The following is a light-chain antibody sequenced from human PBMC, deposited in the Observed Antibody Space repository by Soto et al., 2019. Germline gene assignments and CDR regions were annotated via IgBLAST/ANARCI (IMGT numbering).Light chain of an antibody. Sequence: DIVMTQSPATLSVSPGERATLSCRASQSVSINLAWYQQKPGQGPRLLIYGASTRATGFPARFSGSGSGTDFTLTISSLQSEDFAVYYCQQYNNWPRTFGQGTKVDIK. J-gene: IGKJ1*01. V-gene: IGKV3-15*01. CDR2: GAS. CDR3: QQYNNWPRT. CDR1: QSVSIN.